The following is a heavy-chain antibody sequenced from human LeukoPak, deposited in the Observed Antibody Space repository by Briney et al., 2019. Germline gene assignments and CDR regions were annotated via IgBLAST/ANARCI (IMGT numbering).Heavy chain of an antibody. V-gene: IGHV3-30-3*01. D-gene: IGHD5-12*01. Sequence: ALGSLRLSRAGSGVTFSAYAMRWVRHAPGKGLGRVAVISSDGTKKYYTDSVKGRFTISRDNSKDMLYLQMNSLRVDDTAVYYCARDPNSGYDMVWYLDLWGRGTLVTVSS. CDR2: ISSDGTKK. J-gene: IGHJ2*01. CDR3: ARDPNSGYDMVWYLDL. CDR1: GVTFSAYA.